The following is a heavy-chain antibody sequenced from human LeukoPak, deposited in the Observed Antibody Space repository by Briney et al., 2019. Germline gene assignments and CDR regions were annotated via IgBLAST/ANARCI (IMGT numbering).Heavy chain of an antibody. CDR2: ISGSGGST. Sequence: GGSLRLSCAASGFTFSSYAMSWVRQVPGKGLEWVSAISGSGGSTYYADSVRGRFTISRDNAKNSLYLQMNSLRAEDTAVYYCVRDNPRCCGVIPANIDDYWGQGTLVTVSS. V-gene: IGHV3-23*01. J-gene: IGHJ4*02. D-gene: IGHD2-21*01. CDR3: VRDNPRCCGVIPANIDDY. CDR1: GFTFSSYA.